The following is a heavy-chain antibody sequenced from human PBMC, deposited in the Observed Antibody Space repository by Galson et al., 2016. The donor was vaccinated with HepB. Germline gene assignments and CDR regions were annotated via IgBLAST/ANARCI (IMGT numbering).Heavy chain of an antibody. CDR2: IYFGGDS. D-gene: IGHD5-18*01. CDR3: ARGMTGYSSFDY. Sequence: SLRLSCAASGLIVSSNYISRFRQAPGRGLEWVSVIYFGGDSVHADSVTSRFTISTDNSQNTLYLHMNSLTVEDTGVYYCARGMTGYSSFDYWGRGTLVTVSS. J-gene: IGHJ4*02. CDR1: GLIVSSNY. V-gene: IGHV3-53*01.